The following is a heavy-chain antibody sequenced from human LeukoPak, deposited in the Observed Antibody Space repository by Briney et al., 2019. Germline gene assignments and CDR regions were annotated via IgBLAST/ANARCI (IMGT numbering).Heavy chain of an antibody. CDR2: ISAYKGNT. J-gene: IGHJ4*02. V-gene: IGHV1-18*01. CDR3: ARDPPYYYDSSGYYFSDY. CDR1: GYTFTSYG. D-gene: IGHD3-22*01. Sequence: GASVKVSCKASGYTFTSYGISWVRQAPGQGLEWMGWISAYKGNTNCAQKLQGRVTMTTDTSTSTAYMELRSLRSDDTAVYYCARDPPYYYDSSGYYFSDYWGQGTLVTVSS.